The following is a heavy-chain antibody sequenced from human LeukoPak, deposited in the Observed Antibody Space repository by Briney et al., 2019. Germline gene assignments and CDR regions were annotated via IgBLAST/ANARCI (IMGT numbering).Heavy chain of an antibody. CDR1: GYTLTSYG. V-gene: IGHV1-18*01. D-gene: IGHD2-15*01. CDR3: ARDPARYCSGSSCYRAFDI. Sequence: ASVKVSCKASGYTLTSYGISWVRQAPGQGLEWMGWISAYNGKTNYAQKLQGRVTMTTDTSTSTAYMELRSLRSDDTAVYYCARDPARYCSGSSCYRAFDIWGQGTMVTVSS. CDR2: ISAYNGKT. J-gene: IGHJ3*02.